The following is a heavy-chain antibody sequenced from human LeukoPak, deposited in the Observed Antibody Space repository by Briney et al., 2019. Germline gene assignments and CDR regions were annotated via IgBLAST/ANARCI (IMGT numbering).Heavy chain of an antibody. Sequence: GASVKVSCKASGYTFTSYYMHWVRQAPGQGLEWMGWMKPNSGNTGYAQKFQGRVTMSRNTSISTAYMELSSLRSEDTAVYYCARGILWFGELWGGIDPWGQGTLVTVSS. CDR2: MKPNSGNT. CDR1: GYTFTSYY. V-gene: IGHV1-8*02. J-gene: IGHJ5*02. CDR3: ARGILWFGELWGGIDP. D-gene: IGHD3-10*01.